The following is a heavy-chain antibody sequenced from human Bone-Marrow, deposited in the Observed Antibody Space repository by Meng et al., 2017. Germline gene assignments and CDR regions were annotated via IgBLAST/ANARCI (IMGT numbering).Heavy chain of an antibody. V-gene: IGHV1-69*06. CDR3: AREGGIAAAEIYYYGMDV. D-gene: IGHD6-13*01. J-gene: IGHJ6*02. CDR2: IIPIFGTA. CDR1: GGTFSSYA. Sequence: SVKVSCKASGGTFSSYAISWVRQAPGQGLEWMGGIIPIFGTANYAQKFQGRVTITADKSTSTAYMELSSLRSEDTAVYYCAREGGIAAAEIYYYGMDVWGQGTMVTVSS.